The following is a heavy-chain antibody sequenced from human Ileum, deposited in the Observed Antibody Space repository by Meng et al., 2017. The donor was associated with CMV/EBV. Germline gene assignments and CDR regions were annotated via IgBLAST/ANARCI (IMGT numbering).Heavy chain of an antibody. J-gene: IGHJ4*02. D-gene: IGHD5/OR15-5a*01. Sequence: LSCAVSGLTFRDQVMSWIRQAPGTGLEWLSYISGSGTNIYHADSVKGRLTISRDNAKNSLYLQMNSLRAEDTAVYYCALVSSSTIDYWGQGTLVTVSS. CDR1: GLTFRDQV. V-gene: IGHV3-11*01. CDR3: ALVSSSTIDY. CDR2: ISGSGTNI.